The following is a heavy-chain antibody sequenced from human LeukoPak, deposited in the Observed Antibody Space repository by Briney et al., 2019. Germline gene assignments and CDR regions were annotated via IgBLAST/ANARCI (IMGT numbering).Heavy chain of an antibody. D-gene: IGHD6-6*01. J-gene: IGHJ6*02. Sequence: SETLSLTCTVSSGSISNYYWNWIRQPAGKGLEWIGRIYSSGSTNYNPSLKSRVTMSVDTSKNQFSLKLRSVTAADTAVYHCARGRLGVDFYRGLDVWGQGTTVTVSS. V-gene: IGHV4-4*07. CDR2: IYSSGST. CDR3: ARGRLGVDFYRGLDV. CDR1: SGSISNYY.